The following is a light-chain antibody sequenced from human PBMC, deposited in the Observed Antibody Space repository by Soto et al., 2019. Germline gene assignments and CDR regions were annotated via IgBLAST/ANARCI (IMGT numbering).Light chain of an antibody. V-gene: IGKV3D-15*01. CDR1: QRVTSN. Sequence: DIVMTQSPATLSVSPGERATLFCRASQRVTSNLAWYQQKPGQAPRLLIYGASSRATGVPARFSGSASGTEFTLTIDSLQSEDFAVYFCQQYNNWPLTFGGGTKVEIK. J-gene: IGKJ4*01. CDR3: QQYNNWPLT. CDR2: GAS.